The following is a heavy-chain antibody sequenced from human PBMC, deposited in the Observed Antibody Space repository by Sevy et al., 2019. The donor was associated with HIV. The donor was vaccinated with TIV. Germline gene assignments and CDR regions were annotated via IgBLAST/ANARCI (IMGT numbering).Heavy chain of an antibody. CDR3: ARDRVYYYGSGSYTYYFDY. V-gene: IGHV3-7*01. CDR2: IKQDGSEK. Sequence: GGSLRLSCAASGFTFSSYWMSWVRQAPGKGLEWVANIKQDGSEKYYVDSVKGRFTISRDNAKNSLYLQMNSLRAEDMAVYYCARDRVYYYGSGSYTYYFDYWGQGTLVTVSS. CDR1: GFTFSSYW. J-gene: IGHJ4*02. D-gene: IGHD3-10*01.